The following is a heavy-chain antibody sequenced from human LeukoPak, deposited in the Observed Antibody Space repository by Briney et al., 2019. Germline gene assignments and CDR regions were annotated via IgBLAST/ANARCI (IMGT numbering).Heavy chain of an antibody. Sequence: ASVKVSCKASGYTFTNYAVHWVRQAPGQRLEWMGWINAGNGKTNYSQKFQVRVTLTRDTSASTVYMELSSLRSEDTAVYYCARGYYDLLTGHVVTYYFDYWGQGTLVTVSS. CDR3: ARGYYDLLTGHVVTYYFDY. CDR2: INAGNGKT. V-gene: IGHV1-3*01. D-gene: IGHD3-9*01. CDR1: GYTFTNYA. J-gene: IGHJ4*02.